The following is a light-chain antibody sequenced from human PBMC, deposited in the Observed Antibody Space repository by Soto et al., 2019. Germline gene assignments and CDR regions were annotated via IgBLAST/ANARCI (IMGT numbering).Light chain of an antibody. J-gene: IGKJ1*01. CDR1: QSMRTY. V-gene: IGKV1-39*01. CDR3: QQCSTTPWT. Sequence: DIQMTQSPASLSASVGDRVTITCRASQSMRTYLNWYQQNPGKAPNLLIHAASSLQSGVPSRFSGSGSGTDFTLTISCLQPADFATYYCQQCSTTPWTFGQGTKVDIK. CDR2: AAS.